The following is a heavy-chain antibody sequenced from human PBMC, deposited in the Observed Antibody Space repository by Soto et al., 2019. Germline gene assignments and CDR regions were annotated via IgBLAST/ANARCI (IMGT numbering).Heavy chain of an antibody. V-gene: IGHV1-69*13. CDR1: GGTFSSYA. J-gene: IGHJ6*02. CDR3: ARGRSTRNYYYYYGMDV. D-gene: IGHD2-2*01. CDR2: IIPIFGTA. Sequence: ASVKVSCKASGGTFSSYAISWVRQAPGQGLEWMGGIIPIFGTANYAQKFQGRVTITADESTSTAYMELSSLRSEDTAVYYCARGRSTRNYYYYYGMDVWGQGTTVTVSS.